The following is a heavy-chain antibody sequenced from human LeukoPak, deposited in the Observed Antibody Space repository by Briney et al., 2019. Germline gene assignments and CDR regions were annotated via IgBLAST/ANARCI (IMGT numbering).Heavy chain of an antibody. CDR1: GFTFNTHA. CDR2: ISHDGRRE. J-gene: IGHJ4*02. CDR3: GKDLSGSYTFDH. V-gene: IGHV3-30*04. D-gene: IGHD1-26*01. Sequence: GGSLRLSCAASGFTFNTHAMHWVRQAPGKGLEWVAVISHDGRREYHADSVKGRFIISRDNSKNTLYLQMNSLSGEDTAVYYCGKDLSGSYTFDHWGQGTLATVSS.